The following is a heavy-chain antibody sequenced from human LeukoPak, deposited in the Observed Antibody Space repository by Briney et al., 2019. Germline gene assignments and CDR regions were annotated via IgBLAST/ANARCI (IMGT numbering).Heavy chain of an antibody. CDR2: ISGSGGTT. CDR1: GFTFISYA. D-gene: IGHD1-26*01. V-gene: IGHV3-23*01. CDR3: AKDSYPYSGSYYYFDF. J-gene: IGHJ4*02. Sequence: GGSLRLSCAASGFTFISYAISWVRQVPGKGLEWVSAISGSGGTTAYADAVKGRFTISRDNSENTVYLQMNSLSPEDTALYYCAKDSYPYSGSYYYFDFWGQGTLVTASS.